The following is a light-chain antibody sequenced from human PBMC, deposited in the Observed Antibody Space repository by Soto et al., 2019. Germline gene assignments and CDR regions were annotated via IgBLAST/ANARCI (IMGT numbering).Light chain of an antibody. J-gene: IGKJ2*01. CDR3: QQYNNWPPRAI. Sequence: EIVMTQSPVTLSVSPGERATLSFRASQSVSINLAWYQQRPGQAPRLLIYGASTRATGIPARFSGSGSGTEFTLTISSLQSEDSAIYYCQQYNNWPPRAIFGQGTKLDIK. V-gene: IGKV3-15*01. CDR2: GAS. CDR1: QSVSIN.